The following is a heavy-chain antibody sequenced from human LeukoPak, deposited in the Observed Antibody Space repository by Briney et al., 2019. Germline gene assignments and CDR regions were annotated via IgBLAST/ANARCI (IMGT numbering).Heavy chain of an antibody. CDR1: GYSISGVYY. Sequence: SETLSLTCTVSGYSISGVYYWGWIRQPPGKGREWIGSIYHSGSTYYSPSLKSRLTMSIDTSMHQFSLKLTSVTATDTAVYYCARALPTWYFDLWGRGTLVTVSS. CDR2: IYHSGST. CDR3: ARALPTWYFDL. V-gene: IGHV4-38-2*02. J-gene: IGHJ2*01.